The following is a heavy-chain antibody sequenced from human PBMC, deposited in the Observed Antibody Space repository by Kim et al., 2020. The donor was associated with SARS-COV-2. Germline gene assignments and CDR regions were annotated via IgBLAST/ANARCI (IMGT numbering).Heavy chain of an antibody. Sequence: AGSLRLSCAASGFTFSSYGMHWVRQAPGKGLEWVAVIWYDGSKKYYADSVKGRFTISRDNSKNTQYLQMNSLRAEDTAVYYCAKDLGNFSGGSCYSCHYYYGMDVWGQGTPVTVSS. J-gene: IGHJ6*02. D-gene: IGHD2-15*01. CDR1: GFTFSSYG. CDR2: IWYDGSKK. CDR3: AKDLGNFSGGSCYSCHYYYGMDV. V-gene: IGHV3-33*06.